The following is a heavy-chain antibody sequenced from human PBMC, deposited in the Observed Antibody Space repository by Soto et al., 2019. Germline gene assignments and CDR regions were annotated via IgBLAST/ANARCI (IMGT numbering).Heavy chain of an antibody. CDR3: AREYRYGSGPGY. CDR1: GFTFSSYA. CDR2: ISYDGSNK. V-gene: IGHV3-30-3*01. J-gene: IGHJ4*02. Sequence: PGGSLRLSCAASGFTFSSYAMHWVRQAPGKGLEWVAVISYDGSNKYYADSVKGRFTISRDNSKNTLYLQMSSLRAEDTAVYYCAREYRYGSGPGYWGQGTLVTVSS. D-gene: IGHD5-18*01.